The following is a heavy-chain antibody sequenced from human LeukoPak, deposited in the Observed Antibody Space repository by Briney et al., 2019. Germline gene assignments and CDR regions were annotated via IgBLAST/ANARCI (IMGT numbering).Heavy chain of an antibody. Sequence: PGGSLRLSCAASGFTFSSYGMHWVRQAPGKGLEWVAVISYDGSNKYYADSVKGRFTISRDNSKNTLYLQMNSLRAEDTAVYYCANLRELVFDYWGQGTLVTVSS. CDR2: ISYDGSNK. V-gene: IGHV3-30*18. J-gene: IGHJ4*02. CDR3: ANLRELVFDY. CDR1: GFTFSSYG. D-gene: IGHD1-26*01.